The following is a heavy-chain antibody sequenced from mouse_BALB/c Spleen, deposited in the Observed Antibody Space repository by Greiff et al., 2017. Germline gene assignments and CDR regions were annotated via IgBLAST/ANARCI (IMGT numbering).Heavy chain of an antibody. V-gene: IGHV2-9*02. J-gene: IGHJ4*01. Sequence: VMLVESGPGLVAPSQSLSITCTVSGFSLTSYGVHWVRQPPGKGLEWLGVIWAGGSTNYNSALMSRLSISKDNSKSQVFLKMNSLQTDDTAMYYCARDWGTTAPGAMDYWGQGTSVTVSS. CDR3: ARDWGTTAPGAMDY. CDR1: GFSLTSYG. CDR2: IWAGGST. D-gene: IGHD1-2*01.